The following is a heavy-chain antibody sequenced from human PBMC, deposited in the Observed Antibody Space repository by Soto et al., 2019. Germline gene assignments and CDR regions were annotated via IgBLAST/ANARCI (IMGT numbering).Heavy chain of an antibody. CDR2: MNPNSGNT. CDR1: GYTFTSYD. Sequence: ASVKVSCKASGYTFTSYDINWVRQATGQGLEWMGWMNPNSGNTGYAQKFQGRVTMTRNTSISTAYMELSSLRSEDTAVYYCARGPTILTYYDYIWGSYRSLHFDYWGQGTLVTVSS. CDR3: ARGPTILTYYDYIWGSYRSLHFDY. J-gene: IGHJ4*02. D-gene: IGHD3-16*02. V-gene: IGHV1-8*01.